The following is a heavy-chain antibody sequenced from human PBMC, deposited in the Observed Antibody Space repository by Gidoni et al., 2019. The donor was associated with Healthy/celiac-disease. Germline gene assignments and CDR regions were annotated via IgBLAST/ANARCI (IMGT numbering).Heavy chain of an antibody. CDR2: ISGSGGST. J-gene: IGHJ4*02. D-gene: IGHD4-17*01. V-gene: IGHV3-23*01. CDR1: GFPFSSYA. Sequence: EVQLLESGGGLVQPGGSLRLSCAASGFPFSSYAMSWVRQAPGKGLEWVSAISGSGGSTYYADSVKGRFTISRDNSKNTLYLQMNSLRAEDTAVYYCAKDHPPDYGEGSPHGGALDYWGQGTLVTVSS. CDR3: AKDHPPDYGEGSPHGGALDY.